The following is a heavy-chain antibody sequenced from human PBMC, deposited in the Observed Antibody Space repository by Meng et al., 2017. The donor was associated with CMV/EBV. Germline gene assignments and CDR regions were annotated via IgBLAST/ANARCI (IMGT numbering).Heavy chain of an antibody. CDR2: ISGSGGST. J-gene: IGHJ4*02. V-gene: IGHV3-23*01. D-gene: IGHD1-7*01. CDR1: GFTFSSYA. Sequence: GESLKISCAASGFTFSSYAMSWVRQAPGKGLEWVSAISGSGGSTYYADSVKGRFTISRDNSKNTLYLQMNSLRAEDTAVYYCAKGSQTGTAGYWGQGTLVTVSS. CDR3: AKGSQTGTAGY.